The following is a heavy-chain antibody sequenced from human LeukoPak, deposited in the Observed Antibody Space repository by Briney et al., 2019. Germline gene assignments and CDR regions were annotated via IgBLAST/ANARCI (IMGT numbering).Heavy chain of an antibody. J-gene: IGHJ3*02. V-gene: IGHV4-59*12. D-gene: IGHD3-16*01. CDR2: IYYTGST. CDR1: GGSISNYY. CDR3: AREVGGSDAFDI. Sequence: SETLSLTCTVSGGSISNYYWSWIRQPPGKGLEWIGYIYYTGSTNYNPSLRSRVTMSVDTSKNQFSLKLSSATAADTAVYYCAREVGGSDAFDIWGQGTMVTVSS.